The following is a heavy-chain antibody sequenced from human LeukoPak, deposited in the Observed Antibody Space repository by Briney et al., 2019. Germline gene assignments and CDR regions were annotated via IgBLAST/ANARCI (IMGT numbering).Heavy chain of an antibody. CDR1: GGTLSSHA. CDR2: YIPVFGTA. D-gene: IGHD3-22*01. Sequence: ASVKVSCKPSGGTLSSHAINWVRQAPGQGLEWMGEYIPVFGTANYPQTFQGRVTISTESSSGAAYLELSSLRIEDTAVYYCARDPGRYYDSSADDVPDLWGQGTLIIVSP. V-gene: IGHV1-69*05. J-gene: IGHJ3*01. CDR3: ARDPGRYYDSSADDVPDL.